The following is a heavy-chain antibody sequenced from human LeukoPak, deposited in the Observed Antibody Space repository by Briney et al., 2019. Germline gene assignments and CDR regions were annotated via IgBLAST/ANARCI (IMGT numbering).Heavy chain of an antibody. CDR2: INPSGGST. CDR1: GYTFTSYG. J-gene: IGHJ4*02. D-gene: IGHD4-17*01. CDR3: ARDLPRHGDYFFDY. V-gene: IGHV1-46*01. Sequence: GASVKVSCKASGYTFTSYGISWVRQAPGQGLEWMGIINPSGGSTSYAQKFQGRVTMTRDTSTSTVYMELSSLRSEDTAVYYCARDLPRHGDYFFDYWGQGTLVTVSS.